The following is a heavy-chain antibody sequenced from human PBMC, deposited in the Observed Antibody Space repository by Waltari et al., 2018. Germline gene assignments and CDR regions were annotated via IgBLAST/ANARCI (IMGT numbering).Heavy chain of an antibody. V-gene: IGHV4-34*01. J-gene: IGHJ5*02. CDR3: ARGGYDYVWGSYRYRPGGFDP. CDR1: GGSFSGYY. D-gene: IGHD3-16*02. Sequence: QVQLQQWGAGLLKPSETLSLTCAVYGGSFSGYYWSWIRQPPGKGLEWIGEINHLGRTTDNPSLKSGVTISVDTSKNQFSLKLSSVTAADTAVYYCARGGYDYVWGSYRYRPGGFDPWGQGTLVTVSS. CDR2: INHLGRT.